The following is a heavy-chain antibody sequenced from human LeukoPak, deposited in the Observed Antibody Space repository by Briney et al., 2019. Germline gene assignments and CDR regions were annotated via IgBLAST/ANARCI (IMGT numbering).Heavy chain of an antibody. CDR1: GDSIIGGSISSCY. V-gene: IGHV4-4*07. CDR3: ARGAPSDY. CDR2: IYTSGTT. Sequence: PSETLSLTCTVSGDSIIGGSISSCYWSWVRQPAGKGLEWIGRIYTSGTTNYNPSLKSRVTMSVDTSKNQFSLKLNSVTAADTAVYYCARGAPSDYWGQGTLVTVSS. J-gene: IGHJ4*02.